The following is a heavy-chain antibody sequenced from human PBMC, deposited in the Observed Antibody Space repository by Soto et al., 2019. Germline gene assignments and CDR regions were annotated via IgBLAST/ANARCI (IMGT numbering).Heavy chain of an antibody. CDR2: IIPILGTA. CDR1: GGTFSSYA. CDR3: ARDKQLWLKAGAFDI. V-gene: IGHV1-69*13. D-gene: IGHD5-18*01. J-gene: IGHJ3*02. Sequence: SVKVSCKASGGTFSSYAISWVRQAPGQGLEWMGGIIPILGTANYAQKFQGRVTITADESTSTAYMELSSLRSEDTAVYYCARDKQLWLKAGAFDIWGQGTMVTVSS.